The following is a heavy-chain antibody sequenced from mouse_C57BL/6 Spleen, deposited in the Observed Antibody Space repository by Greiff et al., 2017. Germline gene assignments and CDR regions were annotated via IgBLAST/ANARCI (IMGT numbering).Heavy chain of an antibody. J-gene: IGHJ2*01. CDR1: GYTFTSYW. V-gene: IGHV1-69*01. Sequence: QVQLQQPGAELVMPGASVKLSCKASGYTFTSYWMHWVKQRPGQGLEWIGEIDPSDSYTNYNQKFKGKSTLTVDKSSSTAYMQLSSLTSEDSAVYYCARSPVLATYYVGDWGQGTTLTVAS. CDR3: ARSPVLATYYVGD. D-gene: IGHD1-1*01. CDR2: IDPSDSYT.